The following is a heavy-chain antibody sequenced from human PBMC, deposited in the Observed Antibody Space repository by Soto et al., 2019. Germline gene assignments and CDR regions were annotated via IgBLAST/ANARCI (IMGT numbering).Heavy chain of an antibody. CDR2: IYPGDSDT. CDR1: GYSFTSYW. V-gene: IGHV5-51*01. Sequence: GESLKISCTGSGYSFTSYWIGWVRQMPGKGLEWMGIIYPGDSDTRYSPSFQGQVTISADKSISTAYLQWSILKASDTAMYYCARKGGSSVAFYYYYGMDVWGQGTTVTVSS. D-gene: IGHD6-6*01. J-gene: IGHJ6*02. CDR3: ARKGGSSVAFYYYYGMDV.